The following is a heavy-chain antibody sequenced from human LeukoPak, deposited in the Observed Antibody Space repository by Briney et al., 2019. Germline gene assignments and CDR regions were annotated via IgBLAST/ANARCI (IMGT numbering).Heavy chain of an antibody. D-gene: IGHD6-6*01. CDR2: IYYSGST. CDR1: GGSISSGGYY. V-gene: IGHV4-31*03. CDR3: ARHSSSSIGY. J-gene: IGHJ4*02. Sequence: SETLSLTCTVSGGSISSGGYYWSWIRQHPGKGLEWIGYIYYSGSTYHNPSLKSRVTISVDTSKNQFALKLSSVTAADTAVYYCARHSSSSIGYWGQGTLVTVSS.